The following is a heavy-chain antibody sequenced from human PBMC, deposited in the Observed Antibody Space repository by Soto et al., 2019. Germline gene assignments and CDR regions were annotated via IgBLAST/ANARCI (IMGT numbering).Heavy chain of an antibody. CDR1: GFTFSNYT. CDR2: ISLTSNHI. Sequence: QRLSCAASGFTFSNYTLNWVRQAPGKGLEWVSIISLTSNHIYYADSVKGRFTVSRDNAENSLYPQMNSLRAEDTAVYYCAKDRGRGSPVSGGMDVWGQGTTVTVSS. CDR3: AKDRGRGSPVSGGMDV. D-gene: IGHD3-10*01. V-gene: IGHV3-21*06. J-gene: IGHJ6*02.